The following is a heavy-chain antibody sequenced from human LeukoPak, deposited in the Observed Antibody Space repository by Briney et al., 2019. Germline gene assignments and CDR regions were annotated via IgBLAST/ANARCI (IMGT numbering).Heavy chain of an antibody. Sequence: GGYLRLSCAASGFTFSTYWMHWVRQAPGKGLVWVSRISSDGSITGYADSVKGRFTISRDNAKNTLYLQMNSLRAEDTAVYYCARHLNYYLDYWGQGTLVTVSS. V-gene: IGHV3-74*01. CDR2: ISSDGSIT. J-gene: IGHJ4*02. D-gene: IGHD3-10*01. CDR3: ARHLNYYLDY. CDR1: GFTFSTYW.